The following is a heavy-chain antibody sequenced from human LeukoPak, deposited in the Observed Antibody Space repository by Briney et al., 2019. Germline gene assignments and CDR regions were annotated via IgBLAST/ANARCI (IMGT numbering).Heavy chain of an antibody. V-gene: IGHV1-69*05. J-gene: IGHJ3*02. Sequence: GSSVKVSCKASGGTFSSYAISWVRQAPGQGLEWMGGIIPIFGTANYAQKFQARVTITTDESTSTAYMELSSLRSEDTAGYYCAREKAPRFQEYNDDAFDIWGQGTMVTVSS. CDR2: IIPIFGTA. D-gene: IGHD5-24*01. CDR1: GGTFSSYA. CDR3: AREKAPRFQEYNDDAFDI.